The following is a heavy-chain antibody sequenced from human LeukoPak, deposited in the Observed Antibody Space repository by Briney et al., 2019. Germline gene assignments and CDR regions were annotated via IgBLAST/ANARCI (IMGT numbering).Heavy chain of an antibody. CDR3: ARRSFGDL. CDR1: GDSISSYY. Sequence: SETLSPTCTVSGDSISSYYWSWIRQSPGKGLEWIGYIHYSGNTGYNASLKSRVSMSIDTTKNQFSLKLTSVTAADTAVYYCARRSFGDLWGRGTLVTVSS. D-gene: IGHD3-16*01. CDR2: IHYSGNT. J-gene: IGHJ2*01. V-gene: IGHV4-59*08.